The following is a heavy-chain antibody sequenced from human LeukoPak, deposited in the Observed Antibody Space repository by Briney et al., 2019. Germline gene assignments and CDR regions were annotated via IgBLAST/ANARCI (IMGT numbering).Heavy chain of an antibody. V-gene: IGHV1-69*04. CDR3: ARLYNWFDP. CDR1: GGTFSSYA. Sequence: SVNVSFKASGGTFSSYAISWVRQAPGQGLEWMGRIIPILGIANYAQKFQGRVTITADKSTSTAYMELSSLRSEDTAVYYCARLYNWFDPWGQGTLVTVSS. J-gene: IGHJ5*02. CDR2: IIPILGIA.